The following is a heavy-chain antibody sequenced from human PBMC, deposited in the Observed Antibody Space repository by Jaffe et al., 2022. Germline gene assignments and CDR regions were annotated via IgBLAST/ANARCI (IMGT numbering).Heavy chain of an antibody. CDR1: GFTFSSYA. Sequence: EVQLLESGGGLVQPGGSLRLSCAASGFTFSSYAMSWVRQAPGKGLEWVSAISGSGGSTYYADSVKGRFTISRDNSKNTLYLQMNSLRAEDTAVYYCAKGPRGYYGSGSYFAYWGQGTLVTVSS. D-gene: IGHD3-10*01. CDR2: ISGSGGST. CDR3: AKGPRGYYGSGSYFAY. V-gene: IGHV3-23*01. J-gene: IGHJ4*02.